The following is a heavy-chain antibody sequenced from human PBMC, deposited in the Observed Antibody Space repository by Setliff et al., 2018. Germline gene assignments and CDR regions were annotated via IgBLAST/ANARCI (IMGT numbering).Heavy chain of an antibody. Sequence: SETLSLTCALSGGSITDRNWWNWVRQPPGKGLEWIGEMYHSGNTYYNPSLKSRVTISGDTSKNQFSLKLTAVTAADTAIYYCARHRAVAGAYYFDFWGQGTQVTVSS. D-gene: IGHD6-19*01. CDR1: GGSITDRNW. CDR2: MYHSGNT. CDR3: ARHRAVAGAYYFDF. J-gene: IGHJ4*02. V-gene: IGHV4-4*02.